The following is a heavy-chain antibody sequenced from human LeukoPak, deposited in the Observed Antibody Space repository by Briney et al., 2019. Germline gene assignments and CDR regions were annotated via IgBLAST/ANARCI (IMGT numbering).Heavy chain of an antibody. V-gene: IGHV4-34*01. CDR3: ARGRRAVAGIDY. CDR2: INHSGST. J-gene: IGHJ4*02. Sequence: SETLSLTCAVYGGSFSGYYWSWIRQPPGKGLEWIGEINHSGSTNYNPSPKSRVTISVDTSKNQFSLKLSSVTAADTAVYYCARGRRAVAGIDYWGQGTLVTVSS. D-gene: IGHD6-19*01. CDR1: GGSFSGYY.